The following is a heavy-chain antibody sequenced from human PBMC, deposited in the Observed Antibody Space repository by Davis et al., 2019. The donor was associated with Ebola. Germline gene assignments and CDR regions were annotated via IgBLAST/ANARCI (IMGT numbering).Heavy chain of an antibody. V-gene: IGHV3-23*01. CDR3: AKDSVGPIVVVINWADY. CDR2: ISGSGGST. D-gene: IGHD3-22*01. CDR1: GFTFSSYA. J-gene: IGHJ4*02. Sequence: GGSLRLSCAASGFTFSSYAMSWVRQAPGKGLEWVSAISGSGGSTYYADSVKGRFTISRDNSKNTLYLQMNSLRAEDTAVYYCAKDSVGPIVVVINWADYWGQGTLVTVSS.